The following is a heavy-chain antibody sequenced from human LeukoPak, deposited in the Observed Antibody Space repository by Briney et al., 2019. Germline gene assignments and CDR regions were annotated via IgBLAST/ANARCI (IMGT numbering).Heavy chain of an antibody. CDR1: GGSISSGGYY. D-gene: IGHD3-22*01. J-gene: IGHJ4*02. V-gene: IGHV4-31*03. Sequence: NASGTVSLTCTVSGGSISSGGYYWSWIRPHPGKGLVWVGDIYYSGSPYYHPSLKSRVTISVDTSKNQFSLKLSSVTAADPAVYYCARKKTYYYDSSGYEFDYWGQGTLVTVSS. CDR3: ARKKTYYYDSSGYEFDY. CDR2: IYYSGSP.